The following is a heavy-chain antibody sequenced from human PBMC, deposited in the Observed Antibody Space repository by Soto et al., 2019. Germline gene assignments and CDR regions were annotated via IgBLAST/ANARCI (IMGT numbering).Heavy chain of an antibody. CDR1: GFTFSSYG. Sequence: GGSLRLSCAASGFTFSSYGMHWVRQAPGKGLEWVAVIWYDGSNKYYADSVKGRFTISRDNSKNTLYLQMNSLRAEDTAVYYCVRDSGRGGIVARPLADWFDPWGQGTLVTVSS. CDR3: VRDSGRGGIVARPLADWFDP. D-gene: IGHD6-6*01. J-gene: IGHJ5*02. CDR2: IWYDGSNK. V-gene: IGHV3-33*01.